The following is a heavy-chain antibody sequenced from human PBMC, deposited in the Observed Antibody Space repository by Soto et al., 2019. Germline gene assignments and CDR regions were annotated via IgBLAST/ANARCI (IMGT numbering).Heavy chain of an antibody. D-gene: IGHD6-13*01. CDR1: GGTFSSYA. CDR3: LREPALPGIAAAGTFYVDY. CDR2: IITIFGTA. Sequence: QVQLVQSGAEVKKPGSSVKVSCKASGGTFSSYAISWVRHAPGQGLEWMGGIITIFGTAKYAQKFQGRVTLTADESTSTAYMELSSLRSEDTAMYYSLREPALPGIAAAGTFYVDYWGQGSLVIVSA. J-gene: IGHJ4*02. V-gene: IGHV1-69*01.